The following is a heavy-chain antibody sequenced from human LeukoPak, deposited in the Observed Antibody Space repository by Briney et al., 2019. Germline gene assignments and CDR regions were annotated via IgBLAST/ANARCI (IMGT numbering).Heavy chain of an antibody. Sequence: GGSLRLSCAASGFTFSTYDMNWVRHATGKGLEWVSTIGTAGDTYYPGSVKGRFTISRENAKNSLYLQMNSLRAGDTAVYYCARSIGDYESEVFDIWGQGTMVTVSS. CDR3: ARSIGDYESEVFDI. J-gene: IGHJ3*02. V-gene: IGHV3-13*01. CDR1: GFTFSTYD. D-gene: IGHD4-17*01. CDR2: IGTAGDT.